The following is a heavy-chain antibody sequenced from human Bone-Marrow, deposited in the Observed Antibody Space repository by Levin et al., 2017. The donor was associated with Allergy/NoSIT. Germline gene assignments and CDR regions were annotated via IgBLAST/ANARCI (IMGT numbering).Heavy chain of an antibody. CDR1: GASMTSNDW. Sequence: SETLSLTCVVSGASMTSNDWWTWVRQAPGKGLEWIGEISHRRNTNYNPSLRNRVTISVDNSQKTFSLRLTSVTAADTAVYYCAREKQYQLPLYYYYYYIDVWGKGATVIVSS. V-gene: IGHV4-4*02. D-gene: IGHD2-2*01. CDR3: AREKQYQLPLYYYYYYIDV. CDR2: ISHRRNT. J-gene: IGHJ6*03.